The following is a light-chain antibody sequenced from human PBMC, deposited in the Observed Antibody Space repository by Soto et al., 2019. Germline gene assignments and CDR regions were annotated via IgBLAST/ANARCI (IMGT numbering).Light chain of an antibody. CDR2: GAS. J-gene: IGKJ1*01. Sequence: EIVMTQSPATLSVSPGERATLSCRASQSVSSNLAWYQQKPGQAPRLLIYGASTRATGIPDRFSGSGSGTEFTLTISSLQSEDFTVYYCQKYNNWPPAFGQGTKVEIK. V-gene: IGKV3-15*01. CDR3: QKYNNWPPA. CDR1: QSVSSN.